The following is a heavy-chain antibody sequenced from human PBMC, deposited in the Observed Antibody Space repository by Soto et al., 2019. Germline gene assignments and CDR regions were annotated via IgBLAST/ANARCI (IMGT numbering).Heavy chain of an antibody. CDR2: ISSSSSYI. Sequence: WGCLGIFLSASWFTLRRHNLNWGRPASGKGLEWVSSISSSSSYIYYADSVKGRFTISRDNAKNSLYLQMNSLRAEDTAVYYCARSPYYYDSSAYYSYWGQGTLVTVS. V-gene: IGHV3-21*04. CDR3: ARSPYYYDSSAYYSY. D-gene: IGHD3-22*01. CDR1: WFTLRRHN. J-gene: IGHJ4*02.